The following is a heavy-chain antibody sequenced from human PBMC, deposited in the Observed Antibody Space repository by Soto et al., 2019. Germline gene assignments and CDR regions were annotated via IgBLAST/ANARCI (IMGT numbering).Heavy chain of an antibody. D-gene: IGHD1-1*01. Sequence: EVQLLESRGGMVQPGGSLRLSCVASGFTLSSYFMTWVRQAPGKGLEWVSAISNSGGSTYYADSVKGRFTISRDNSHNTLYLQMNNLRAEDTARYYCAKDLEKWLVQLGGLDTWGQGAQVTVSS. CDR1: GFTLSSYF. V-gene: IGHV3-23*01. J-gene: IGHJ5*02. CDR3: AKDLEKWLVQLGGLDT. CDR2: ISNSGGST.